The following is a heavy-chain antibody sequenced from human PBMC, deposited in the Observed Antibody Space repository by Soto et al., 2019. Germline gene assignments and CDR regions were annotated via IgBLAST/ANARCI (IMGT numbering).Heavy chain of an antibody. V-gene: IGHV1-8*01. CDR1: GYTFTSYD. Sequence: ASVKVSCKASGYTFTSYDINWVRQATGQGLEWMGRMNPNSGNTGYAQKFQGRVTMTRNTSISTAYMELSSLRSEDTAVYYCARGASNYDFWSGYYGSRYYFDYWGQGTLVTVSS. CDR3: ARGASNYDFWSGYYGSRYYFDY. D-gene: IGHD3-3*01. J-gene: IGHJ4*02. CDR2: MNPNSGNT.